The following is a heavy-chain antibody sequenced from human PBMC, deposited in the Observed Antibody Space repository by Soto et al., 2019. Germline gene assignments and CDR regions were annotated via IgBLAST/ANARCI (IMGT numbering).Heavy chain of an antibody. CDR2: ISAYNGNT. CDR3: ARAGLTYYYDSSGYWTLDY. J-gene: IGHJ4*02. CDR1: GYTFTSYG. V-gene: IGHV1-18*01. Sequence: ASVKVSCKASGYTFTSYGISWVRQAPGQGLEWMGWISAYNGNTNYAQKLQGRVTMTTDTSTSAAYMELRSLRSDDTAVYYCARAGLTYYYDSSGYWTLDYWGQGTLVTVSS. D-gene: IGHD3-22*01.